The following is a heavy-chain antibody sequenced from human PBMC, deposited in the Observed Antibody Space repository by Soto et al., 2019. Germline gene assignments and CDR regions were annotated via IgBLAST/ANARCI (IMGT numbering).Heavy chain of an antibody. V-gene: IGHV3-21*01. Sequence: KLGGPLRLSCAASGFTFSSYSMNWVRQAPGKGLEWVSSISSSSSYIYYADSVKGRFTISRDNAKNSLYLQMNSLRAEDTAVYYCARDLGTGYYDSSGYQDYYGMDVWGQGTTVTVS. CDR3: ARDLGTGYYDSSGYQDYYGMDV. CDR1: GFTFSSYS. D-gene: IGHD3-22*01. J-gene: IGHJ6*02. CDR2: ISSSSSYI.